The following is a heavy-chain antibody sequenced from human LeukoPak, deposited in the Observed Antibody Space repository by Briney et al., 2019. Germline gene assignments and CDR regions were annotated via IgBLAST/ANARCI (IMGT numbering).Heavy chain of an antibody. D-gene: IGHD3-3*02. Sequence: PGGSLRLSCAASGFTFSSYWMTWVRQAPGKGLEWVASIKQDGNEKYYVDSVKGGFTISRDNARNSLYLQMSSLRADDTAVYYCARDGAFRIYDYWGHGNLVTVSS. CDR1: GFTFSSYW. J-gene: IGHJ4*01. CDR3: ARDGAFRIYDY. CDR2: IKQDGNEK. V-gene: IGHV3-7*01.